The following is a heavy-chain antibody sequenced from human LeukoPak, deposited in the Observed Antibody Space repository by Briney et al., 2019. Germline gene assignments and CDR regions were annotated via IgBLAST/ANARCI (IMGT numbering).Heavy chain of an antibody. CDR1: GFTFSGSA. J-gene: IGHJ5*02. CDR3: AKEEALYSSSWYRWFDP. CDR2: IRSKPHSYAT. V-gene: IGHV3-73*01. D-gene: IGHD6-13*01. Sequence: PGGSLRLSCAASGFTFSGSAMHWVRQAAGKGLEWVGRIRSKPHSYATAYAASVKGRFTISRDDSKNMAYLQMNSLKTEDTAVYYCAKEEALYSSSWYRWFDPWGQGTLVTVSS.